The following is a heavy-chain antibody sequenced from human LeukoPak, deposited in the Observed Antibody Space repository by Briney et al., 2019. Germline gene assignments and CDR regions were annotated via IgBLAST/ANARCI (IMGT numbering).Heavy chain of an antibody. CDR2: ISYDGSNK. V-gene: IGHV3-30*18. D-gene: IGHD2-8*01. CDR3: AKDRSSMGYAGMDV. CDR1: GFTFSSYG. Sequence: GGSLRLSCAASGFTFSSYGMHWVRQAPGKGLEWVAVISYDGSNKYYADSVKGRFTISRDNSKDTLYLQMNSLRAEDTAVYYCAKDRSSMGYAGMDVWGQGTTVTVSS. J-gene: IGHJ6*02.